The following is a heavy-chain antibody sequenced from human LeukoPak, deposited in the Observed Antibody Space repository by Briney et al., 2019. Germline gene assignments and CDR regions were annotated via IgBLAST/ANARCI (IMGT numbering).Heavy chain of an antibody. D-gene: IGHD6-19*01. V-gene: IGHV3-23*01. CDR1: GFTFNNYA. Sequence: GGSLRLSCAASGFTFNNYAMTWVRQAPGKGLEGVSAISGGGGSTYYADSVKGRFTISRDNSKNTLYLQMNSLRAEDTAIYYCAKDLSITTVAGKGYFDYWGQGTLVTVSS. J-gene: IGHJ4*02. CDR3: AKDLSITTVAGKGYFDY. CDR2: ISGGGGST.